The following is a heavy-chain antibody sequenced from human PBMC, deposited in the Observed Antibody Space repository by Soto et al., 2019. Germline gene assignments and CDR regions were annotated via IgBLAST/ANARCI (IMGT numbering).Heavy chain of an antibody. CDR1: GGSISSSSYY. CDR2: IYYSGST. Sequence: SETLSLTCTVSGGSISSSSYYWGWIRQPPGKGLEWIGSIYYSGSTYYNPSLKSRVTISVDTSKNQFSLKLSSVTAADTAVYYCARHTPMTTVTTTNYYYYYYMDVSGKGITVTVSS. D-gene: IGHD4-17*01. J-gene: IGHJ6*03. CDR3: ARHTPMTTVTTTNYYYYYYMDV. V-gene: IGHV4-39*01.